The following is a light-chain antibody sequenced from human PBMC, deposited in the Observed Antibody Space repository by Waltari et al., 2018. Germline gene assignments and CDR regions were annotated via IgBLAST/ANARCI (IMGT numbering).Light chain of an antibody. CDR2: DDN. Sequence: QSVLTQPPSVSATPGQTVTISCSGSNSNIGITYVSWYQQFPGTAPKLLIYDDNKRPSQIPDRFSGSKSGTSATLGITGLQAGDEADYYCGTWDSTLSTYVYGTGTRLTVL. CDR3: GTWDSTLSTYV. J-gene: IGLJ1*01. V-gene: IGLV1-51*01. CDR1: NSNIGITY.